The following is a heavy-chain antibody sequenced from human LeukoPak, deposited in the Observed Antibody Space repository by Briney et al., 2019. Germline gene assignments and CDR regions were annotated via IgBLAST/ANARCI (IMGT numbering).Heavy chain of an antibody. CDR1: GYTFTSYY. V-gene: IGHV1-46*01. D-gene: IGHD3-3*01. CDR2: INPSGGST. Sequence: EASVKVSCTASGYTFTSYYMHWVRQAPGQGLEWMGIINPSGGSTSYAQKFQGRVTMTRDTSTSTVYMELSSLRSEDTAVYYCARDSGYYDFWSPGDYWGQGTLVTVSS. J-gene: IGHJ4*02. CDR3: ARDSGYYDFWSPGDY.